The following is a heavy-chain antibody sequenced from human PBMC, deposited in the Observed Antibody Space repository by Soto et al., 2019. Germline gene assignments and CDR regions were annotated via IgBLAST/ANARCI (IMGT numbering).Heavy chain of an antibody. CDR3: TTWLTAHFDY. Sequence: PGGSLRLSCAASGFTFSSYGINWVRQAPGKGLEWVSALSGSGDTTYYADSVRGRFSISRDNSKNTLYLQMDSLRADDTALYYCTTWLTAHFDYWGRGTQVTVSS. J-gene: IGHJ4*02. CDR1: GFTFSSYG. D-gene: IGHD2-21*02. CDR2: LSGSGDTT. V-gene: IGHV3-23*01.